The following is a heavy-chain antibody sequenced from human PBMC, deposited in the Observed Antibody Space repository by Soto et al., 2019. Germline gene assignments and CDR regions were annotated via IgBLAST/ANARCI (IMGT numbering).Heavy chain of an antibody. CDR1: GYTFTSYG. Sequence: QVQLVQSGAEVKKPGASVKVSCKASGYTFTSYGTSWARQAPGQGLEWMGWISVYNGNTNFAQKLQGKVTKTTDTAARRAYMELSSRRSGDTAVYGWARYDGSGRYYEWGQGNLFTVSS. J-gene: IGHJ4*02. D-gene: IGHD3-10*01. CDR2: ISVYNGNT. CDR3: ARYDGSGRYYE. V-gene: IGHV1-18*01.